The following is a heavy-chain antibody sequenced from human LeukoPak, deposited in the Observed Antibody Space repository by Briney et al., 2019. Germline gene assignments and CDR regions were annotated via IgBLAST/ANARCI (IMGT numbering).Heavy chain of an antibody. CDR2: VNCNSGGT. Sequence: ASVKVSCKTSGYRSSDYYMHWVRQAPGQGLEWMGWVNCNSGGTHYAQKFEGWVTMTRDTSISTAYMELSRLKYDDTAIYYCARGYCSGGSCYHFESWGQGTQVTVSS. CDR3: ARGYCSGGSCYHFES. V-gene: IGHV1-2*04. CDR1: GYRSSDYY. J-gene: IGHJ4*02. D-gene: IGHD2-15*01.